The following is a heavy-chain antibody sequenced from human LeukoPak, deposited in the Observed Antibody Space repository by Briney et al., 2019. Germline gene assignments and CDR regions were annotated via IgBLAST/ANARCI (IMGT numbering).Heavy chain of an antibody. Sequence: GGSLRLSCAASGFTFDDYAMHWVRQAPGKGLEWVSDISWSSGSIGYADSVKGRFTISRDNAKNSLYLQMNSLRAEDTAVYYCGKTTTGYSSGRNPAWPIDYWGQGTLVSVSS. CDR2: ISWSSGSI. D-gene: IGHD2-15*01. CDR1: GFTFDDYA. CDR3: GKTTTGYSSGRNPAWPIDY. V-gene: IGHV3-9*01. J-gene: IGHJ4*02.